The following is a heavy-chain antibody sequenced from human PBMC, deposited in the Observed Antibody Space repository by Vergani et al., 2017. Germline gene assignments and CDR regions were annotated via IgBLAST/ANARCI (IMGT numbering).Heavy chain of an antibody. V-gene: IGHV3-30*02. CDR2: IRYDGSNK. J-gene: IGHJ6*02. Sequence: QVQLVESGGGVVQPGGSLRLSCAASGFTFSSYGMHWVRQAPGKGLEWVAFIRYDGSNKYYADSVKGRFTISRDNSKNTLYLQMNSLRAEDTAVYYCAKETTVVTGDYYYGMDVWGQGTTVTVSS. D-gene: IGHD4-23*01. CDR3: AKETTVVTGDYYYGMDV. CDR1: GFTFSSYG.